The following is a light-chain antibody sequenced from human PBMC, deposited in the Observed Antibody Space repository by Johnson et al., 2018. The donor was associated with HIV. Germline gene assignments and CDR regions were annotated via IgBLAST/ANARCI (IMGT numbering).Light chain of an antibody. J-gene: IGLJ1*01. V-gene: IGLV1-51*02. CDR1: SSNIGNNY. CDR3: GTWDSSLSAEV. CDR2: ENT. Sequence: QSVLTQPPSVSAAPGQKVTISCSGSSSNIGNNYVSWYQQLPGTAPKLLIYENTKRPSGIPDRFSGSKSGTSATLGITGLQTGDAADYYCGTWDSSLSAEVFGTGTKVTVL.